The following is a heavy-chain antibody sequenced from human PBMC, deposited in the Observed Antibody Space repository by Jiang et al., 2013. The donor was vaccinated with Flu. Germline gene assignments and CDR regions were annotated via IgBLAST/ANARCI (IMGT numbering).Heavy chain of an antibody. CDR3: ARLIGEKDY. V-gene: IGHV4-39*01. D-gene: IGHD3-10*01. CDR1: GGSISSSSYY. J-gene: IGHJ4*02. Sequence: ETLSLTCTVSGGSISSSSYYWGWIRQPPGKGLEWIGSIYYSGSTYYNPSLKSRVTISVDTSKNQFSLKLSSVTAADTAVYYCARLIGEKDYWGQGTLVTVSS. CDR2: IYYSGST.